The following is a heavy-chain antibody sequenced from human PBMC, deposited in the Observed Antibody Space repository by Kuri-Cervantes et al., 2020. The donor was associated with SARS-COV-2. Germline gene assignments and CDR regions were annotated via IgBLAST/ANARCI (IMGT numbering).Heavy chain of an antibody. D-gene: IGHD3-3*01. CDR1: GYTFTGYY. CDR3: ARGYTIFGVVGYFDL. V-gene: IGHV1-2*02. Sequence: ASVKVSCKASGYTFTGYYMHWVRQAPGHGLEWMGWINTNSGGTNYAQKFQGRVTMTRDTSISTAYMELSRLRSDDTDVYYGARGYTIFGVVGYFDLWGRGTLVTVAS. J-gene: IGHJ2*01. CDR2: INTNSGGT.